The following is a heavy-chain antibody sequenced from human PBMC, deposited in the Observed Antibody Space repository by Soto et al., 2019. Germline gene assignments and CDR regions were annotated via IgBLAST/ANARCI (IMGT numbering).Heavy chain of an antibody. CDR2: IYHSGST. Sequence: SSETLSLTCAVSGGSISSSNWWSWVRQPPGKGLEWIGEIYHSGSTNYNPSLKSRVTISVDKSKNQFPLKLSSVTAADTAVYYCARVRYYDSSGYQLYYFDDWGQVTLVTACS. CDR3: ARVRYYDSSGYQLYYFDD. J-gene: IGHJ4*02. V-gene: IGHV4-4*02. CDR1: GGSISSSNW. D-gene: IGHD3-22*01.